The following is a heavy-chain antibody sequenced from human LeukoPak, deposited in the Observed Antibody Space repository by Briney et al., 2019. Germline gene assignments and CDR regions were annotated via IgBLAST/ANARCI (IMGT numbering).Heavy chain of an antibody. CDR2: ISYGGSNK. V-gene: IGHV3-30*04. J-gene: IGHJ3*02. CDR1: GFTFSSYA. CDR3: AREYVTAWTFDI. Sequence: PGRSLRLSCAASGFTFSSYAMHWVRQAPGKGQEWVAVISYGGSNKYYADSVKGRFTISRDNSKNTLYLQMNSLRAEDTAVYYCAREYVTAWTFDIWGQGTMVTVSS. D-gene: IGHD2-21*02.